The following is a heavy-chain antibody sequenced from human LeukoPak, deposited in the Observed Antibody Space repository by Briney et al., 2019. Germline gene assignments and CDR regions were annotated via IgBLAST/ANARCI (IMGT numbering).Heavy chain of an antibody. CDR3: ARAEPWLLDAFDI. V-gene: IGHV4-59*01. J-gene: IGHJ3*02. CDR2: IYYSGST. D-gene: IGHD3-22*01. Sequence: SETLSLTCTVSGGSISSYYWSWIRQPPGKGLEWIGYIYYSGSTNYNPSLKSRVTISVDTSKNQFSLKLSSVTAADTAVYYCARAEPWLLDAFDIWGQGTMVTVSS. CDR1: GGSISSYY.